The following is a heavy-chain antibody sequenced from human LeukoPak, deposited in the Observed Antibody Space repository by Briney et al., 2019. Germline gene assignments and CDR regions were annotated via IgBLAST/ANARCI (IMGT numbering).Heavy chain of an antibody. D-gene: IGHD1-14*01. J-gene: IGHJ3*02. V-gene: IGHV1-24*01. CDR3: AKANQIVDAFDI. CDR1: GYTLTELS. CDR2: FDPEDGET. Sequence: GASVKVSCKVSGYTLTELSMHWVRQAPGKGLEWMGGFDPEDGETIYAQKFQGRVTMTEDTSTDTAYMELSSLRSEDTAVYYCAKANQIVDAFDIWGQGTMVTVSS.